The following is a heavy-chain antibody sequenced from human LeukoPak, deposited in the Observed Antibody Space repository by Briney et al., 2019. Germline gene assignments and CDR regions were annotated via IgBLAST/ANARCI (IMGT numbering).Heavy chain of an antibody. V-gene: IGHV4-39*01. CDR3: ARHFEGIAAAGEYYYGMDV. Sequence: PSETLSLTCTVSGGSISSGSYYWGWIRQPPGKGLEWIGSIYYSGSTYYNPSLKSRVTISVDTSKNQFSLKLSSVTAADTAVYYCARHFEGIAAAGEYYYGMDVWGQGTTVTVSS. J-gene: IGHJ6*02. D-gene: IGHD6-13*01. CDR2: IYYSGST. CDR1: GGSISSGSYY.